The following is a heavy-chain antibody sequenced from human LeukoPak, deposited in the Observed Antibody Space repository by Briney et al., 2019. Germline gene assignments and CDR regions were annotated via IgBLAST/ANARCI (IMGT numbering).Heavy chain of an antibody. D-gene: IGHD3-10*01. Sequence: SETLSLTCTVSGGSISSSSYYWGWIRQPPGKGLEWIGSIYYSGSTYYNPSLKSRVTISVDTSKNQFSLKLSSVTAADTAVYYCARGGIYYYGSGSYYNPVLDYWGQGTLVTVSS. CDR2: IYYSGST. CDR3: ARGGIYYYGSGSYYNPVLDY. CDR1: GGSISSSSYY. J-gene: IGHJ4*02. V-gene: IGHV4-39*07.